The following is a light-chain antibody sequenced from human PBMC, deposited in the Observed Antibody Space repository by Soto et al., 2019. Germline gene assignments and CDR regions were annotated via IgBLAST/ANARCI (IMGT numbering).Light chain of an antibody. CDR1: SSDVGGYNY. CDR3: TSFTRTNTLL. V-gene: IGLV2-14*01. J-gene: IGLJ3*02. Sequence: QSALTQPASLSGSPGQSITISCTGTSSDVGGYNYVSWFQQHPGKAPKIIIYEVNNRPSGVSNRFSGSKSGNTASLTISALQAEYEADYYCTSFTRTNTLLFGGGTKLTVL. CDR2: EVN.